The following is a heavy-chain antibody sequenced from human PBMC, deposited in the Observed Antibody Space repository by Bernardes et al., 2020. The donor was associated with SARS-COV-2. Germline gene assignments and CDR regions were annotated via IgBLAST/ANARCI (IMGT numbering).Heavy chain of an antibody. V-gene: IGHV3-49*04. J-gene: IGHJ4*02. CDR1: GFTFGDYA. D-gene: IGHD3-16*01. CDR3: TRCGDPWGRSYGEIDY. Sequence: GGSLRLSCTASGFTFGDYAMSWVRQAPGKGLEWVGLIRSKGYGGTTEYAASVKGRFTISRDDSKSIAYLQMNSLKIEDTGVYYCTRCGDPWGRSYGEIDYWGQGTLVTVSS. CDR2: IRSKGYGGTT.